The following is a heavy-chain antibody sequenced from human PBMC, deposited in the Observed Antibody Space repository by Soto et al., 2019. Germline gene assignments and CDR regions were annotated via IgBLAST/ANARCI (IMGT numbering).Heavy chain of an antibody. CDR3: ARAARLSITMVRGVRASPATNWFDP. CDR2: ISGSGGST. CDR1: GFTFSSYA. Sequence: HPGGSLRLSCAASGFTFSSYAMSWVRQAPGKGLEWVSAISGSGGSTYYADSVKGRFTISRDNSKNTLYLQMNSLRAEDTAVYYCARAARLSITMVRGVRASPATNWFDPWGQGTLVTVSS. J-gene: IGHJ5*02. D-gene: IGHD3-10*01. V-gene: IGHV3-23*01.